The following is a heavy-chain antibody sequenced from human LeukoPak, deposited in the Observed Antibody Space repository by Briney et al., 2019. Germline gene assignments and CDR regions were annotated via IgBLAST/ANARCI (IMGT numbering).Heavy chain of an antibody. V-gene: IGHV3-23*01. D-gene: IGHD2-2*01. CDR2: ITADST. CDR3: AKGGTGYCSSTSCLYYFDY. Sequence: GGSLRLSCAASGYTFSSYAMSWVRQAPGKGLEWVSTITADSTYYADSVKGRFTISRDNSKNTLYLQMNSLRAEDTAVYYCAKGGTGYCSSTSCLYYFDYWGQGTLVTVSS. J-gene: IGHJ4*02. CDR1: GYTFSSYA.